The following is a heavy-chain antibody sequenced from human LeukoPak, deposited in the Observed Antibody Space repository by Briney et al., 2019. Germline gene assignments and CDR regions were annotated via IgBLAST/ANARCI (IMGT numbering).Heavy chain of an antibody. CDR2: IIPILGIA. Sequence: SVKVSCKASGGTFSSYAISWVRQAPGQGLEWMGRIIPILGIANYAQKFQGRVTITADKSTSTAYMELSSLRSEDTAVYYCARHMIGSYRDAFDIWGQGTMVTVSS. CDR1: GGTFSSYA. D-gene: IGHD1-26*01. V-gene: IGHV1-69*04. CDR3: ARHMIGSYRDAFDI. J-gene: IGHJ3*02.